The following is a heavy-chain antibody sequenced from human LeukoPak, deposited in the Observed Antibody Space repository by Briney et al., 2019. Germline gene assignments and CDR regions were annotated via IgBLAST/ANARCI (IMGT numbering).Heavy chain of an antibody. J-gene: IGHJ4*02. D-gene: IGHD5-12*01. V-gene: IGHV3-48*01. CDR3: ARDRPHSGYDFDY. CDR2: ITSSSSSI. Sequence: GGSLRLSCAASGFTLSNYGMHWVRQAPGKGLEWVSYITSSSSSIYYADSVKGRFTISRDNAKSSRYLQMNSLRAEDTAIYYCARDRPHSGYDFDYWGQGTLVTVSS. CDR1: GFTLSNYG.